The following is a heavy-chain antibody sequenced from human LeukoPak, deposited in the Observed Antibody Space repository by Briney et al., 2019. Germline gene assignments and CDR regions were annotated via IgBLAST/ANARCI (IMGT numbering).Heavy chain of an antibody. J-gene: IGHJ4*02. D-gene: IGHD3/OR15-3a*01. CDR2: IYYRGDI. CDR3: ATNKDWAEAD. Sequence: PSETLSLTCSVSGGSIRTYYWSWIRQSPGQGLEWIGNIYYRGDINYNPSLKSRVIISIDTSKNQFSLKVTSPTAADTAVYYCATNKDWAEADWGQGTLVIVSS. CDR1: GGSIRTYY. V-gene: IGHV4-59*03.